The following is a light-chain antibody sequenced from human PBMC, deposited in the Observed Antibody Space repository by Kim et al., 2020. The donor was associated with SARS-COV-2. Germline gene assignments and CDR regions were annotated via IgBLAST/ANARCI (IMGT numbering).Light chain of an antibody. J-gene: IGKJ4*01. CDR1: QGISSY. CDR2: AAS. CDR3: QQLKSYPLT. V-gene: IGKV1-9*01. Sequence: IQLSHSPSSLSASVGDRVTITCRASQGISSYLAWYQQKPGRAPKLLIYAASTLQSGVPSRFSGSESGTDFSLTISSLQPEDCATYYCQQLKSYPLTFGGGTKVDIK.